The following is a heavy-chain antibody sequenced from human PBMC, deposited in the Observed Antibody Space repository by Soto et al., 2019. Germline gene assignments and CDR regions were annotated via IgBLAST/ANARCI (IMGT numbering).Heavy chain of an antibody. J-gene: IGHJ4*02. Sequence: SETLSLTCTVSGGSISSYYWSWIRQPPGKGLEWIGYIYYSGSTNYNPSLKSRVTISVDTSKNQFSLKLSSVTAADTAVYYCARGHYDILTGSYYFDDWGQGTLVTVSS. D-gene: IGHD3-9*01. CDR2: IYYSGST. CDR1: GGSISSYY. CDR3: ARGHYDILTGSYYFDD. V-gene: IGHV4-59*01.